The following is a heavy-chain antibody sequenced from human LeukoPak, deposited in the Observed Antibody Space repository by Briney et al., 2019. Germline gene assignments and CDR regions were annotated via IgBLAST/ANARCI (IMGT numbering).Heavy chain of an antibody. CDR2: IIPIFGTA. Sequence: SVKVSCKASGGTFSSYAISWVRQAPGQGLEWMGGIIPIFGTANYAQKFQGRVTITADKSTSTAYMELSSLRSEDTAVYYCARVELGPGVAAAGTPDFDYWGQGTLVTVSS. J-gene: IGHJ4*02. V-gene: IGHV1-69*06. D-gene: IGHD6-13*01. CDR3: ARVELGPGVAAAGTPDFDY. CDR1: GGTFSSYA.